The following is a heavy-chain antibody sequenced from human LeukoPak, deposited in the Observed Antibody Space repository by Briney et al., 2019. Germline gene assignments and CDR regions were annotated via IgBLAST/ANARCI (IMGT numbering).Heavy chain of an antibody. Sequence: GGSQRLSCAASGFTFSSYWMHWVRQAPGKGLEWVSVIYSGGSTYYADSVKGRFTISRDNSKNTLYLQMNSLRAEDTAVYYCARNKALRGMDVWGQGTTVTVSS. V-gene: IGHV3-66*01. CDR2: IYSGGST. CDR3: ARNKALRGMDV. CDR1: GFTFSSYW. J-gene: IGHJ6*02. D-gene: IGHD5/OR15-5a*01.